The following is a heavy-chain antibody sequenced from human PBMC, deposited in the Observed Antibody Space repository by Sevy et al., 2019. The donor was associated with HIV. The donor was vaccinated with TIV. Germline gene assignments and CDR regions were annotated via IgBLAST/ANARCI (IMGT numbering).Heavy chain of an antibody. CDR3: VKGPHPAVTTSYGMDV. V-gene: IGHV3-30*02. CDR1: GFTFKNFG. D-gene: IGHD4-17*01. J-gene: IGHJ6*02. Sequence: GGSLRLSCAASGFTFKNFGMHWVRQAPGKGLEWVTFIRYDGSTKYYADSVRGRFTISRDNSKGTLYLQMNSLRPVDTAVYYCVKGPHPAVTTSYGMDVWGQGTTVTVSS. CDR2: IRYDGSTK.